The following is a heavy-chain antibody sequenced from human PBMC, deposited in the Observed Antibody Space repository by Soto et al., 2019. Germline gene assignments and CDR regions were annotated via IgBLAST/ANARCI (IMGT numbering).Heavy chain of an antibody. CDR3: ARENYYGSGSPWPSSY. Sequence: QVQLVQSGAEVKKPGSSVKVSCKASGGTFSSYAISWVRQAPGQGLEWMGGIIPIFGTANYAQKFQGRVTITADESTSTGYMELSSLRSEDTAVYYCARENYYGSGSPWPSSYWGQGTLVTVSS. D-gene: IGHD3-10*01. CDR2: IIPIFGTA. CDR1: GGTFSSYA. V-gene: IGHV1-69*01. J-gene: IGHJ4*02.